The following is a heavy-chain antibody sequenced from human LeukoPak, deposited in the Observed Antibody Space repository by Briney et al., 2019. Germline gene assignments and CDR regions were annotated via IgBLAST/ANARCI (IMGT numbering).Heavy chain of an antibody. J-gene: IGHJ4*02. CDR3: AGDRGLPDPYFDY. CDR2: ISFSGST. V-gene: IGHV4-59*01. D-gene: IGHD1-26*01. CDR1: GGSISSYY. Sequence: PSETLSLTCTVPGGSISSYYRSWIRQPPGEGLEWIGYISFSGSTNYNPSLTSRVTISADTSKNQFSLKMNSVTGAATAGHYCAGDRGLPDPYFDYWDQGTLVTVSS.